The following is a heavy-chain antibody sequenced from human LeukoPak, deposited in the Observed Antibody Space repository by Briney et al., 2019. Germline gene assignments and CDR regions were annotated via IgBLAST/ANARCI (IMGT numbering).Heavy chain of an antibody. CDR3: ARTDRQYSGGTEDY. CDR1: GFTFSSYA. V-gene: IGHV3-48*04. Sequence: GGSLRLSCAASGFTFSSYAMNWVRQAPGKGPEWVSYISTSSSTIYYADSVKGRFTISRDNAKNSLYLQMNSLRAEDTAVYYCARTDRQYSGGTEDYWGQGTLVTVSS. D-gene: IGHD5-12*01. CDR2: ISTSSSTI. J-gene: IGHJ4*02.